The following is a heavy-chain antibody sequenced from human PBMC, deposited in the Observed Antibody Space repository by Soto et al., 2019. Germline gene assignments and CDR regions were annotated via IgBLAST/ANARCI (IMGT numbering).Heavy chain of an antibody. CDR2: INAGNGNT. J-gene: IGHJ4*02. CDR1: GYTFTSYA. D-gene: IGHD3-10*01. CDR3: ARDLMIGVSAGCFDY. V-gene: IGHV1-3*01. Sequence: ASVKVSCKASGYTFTSYAMHWVRQAPGQRLEWMGWINAGNGNTKYSQKFQGRVTITRDTSASTAYMELSSLRSEDTAVYYCARDLMIGVSAGCFDYWGQGTLVTVSS.